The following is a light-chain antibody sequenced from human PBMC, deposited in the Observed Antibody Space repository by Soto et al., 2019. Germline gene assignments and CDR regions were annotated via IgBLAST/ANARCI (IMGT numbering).Light chain of an antibody. Sequence: QSVLTQPPSASGTPGQRVTISCSGSSSNIGSNYVYWYQQLPGTAPKLLIYSNNQRPSGVPDRFSGSKSGTSDSLAISGLRSEDEADYYCAAWDDSLSGQVFGGGTKLTVL. CDR1: SSNIGSNY. J-gene: IGLJ2*01. CDR2: SNN. V-gene: IGLV1-47*02. CDR3: AAWDDSLSGQV.